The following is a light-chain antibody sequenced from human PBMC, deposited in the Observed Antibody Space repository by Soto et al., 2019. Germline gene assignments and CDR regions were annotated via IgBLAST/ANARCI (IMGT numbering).Light chain of an antibody. J-gene: IGKJ1*01. CDR1: QSVISY. V-gene: IGKV1-39*01. CDR2: AAS. Sequence: DIQMTQSPSSLSASVGDRVTITCRASQSVISYLNWYQQKPGKAPKLLIYAASNLQSGFQSRFSGGGSGTDFTLTISSLLSEDFATYYCQQSYTTPRTFGQGTKVEIK. CDR3: QQSYTTPRT.